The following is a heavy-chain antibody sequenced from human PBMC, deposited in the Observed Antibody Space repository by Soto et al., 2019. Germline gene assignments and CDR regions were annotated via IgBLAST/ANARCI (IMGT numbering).Heavy chain of an antibody. V-gene: IGHV2-5*02. CDR1: GFSLSTSGVG. CDR3: AHSNQNSDYDYYGMDV. D-gene: IGHD1-7*01. Sequence: SGPTLVNPTQTLTLTCTFSGFSLSTSGVGVGWIRQPPGEALEWLALIYWDDDKRYSPSLKSRLTITKDTSKNQVVLTMTNMDPVDTATYCCAHSNQNSDYDYYGMDVWGQGTTVTVSS. CDR2: IYWDDDK. J-gene: IGHJ6*02.